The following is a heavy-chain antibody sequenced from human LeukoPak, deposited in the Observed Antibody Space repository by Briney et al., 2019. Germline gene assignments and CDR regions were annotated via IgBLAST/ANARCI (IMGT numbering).Heavy chain of an antibody. J-gene: IGHJ4*02. D-gene: IGHD1-1*01. CDR2: IYYTGYT. Sequence: PSETLSLTCTVFGDSITSSYWTWIRLPPGKGLEWIAYIYYTGYTNYNPSLKSRVGISVDTSKNQLSLKLISVTAADTAVYYCARAPIGSVDYWGPGALVTVSS. CDR3: ARAPIGSVDY. CDR1: GDSITSSY. V-gene: IGHV4-59*01.